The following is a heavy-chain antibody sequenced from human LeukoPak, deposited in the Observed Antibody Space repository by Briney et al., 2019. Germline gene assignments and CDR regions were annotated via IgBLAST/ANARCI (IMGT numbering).Heavy chain of an antibody. D-gene: IGHD3-10*01. J-gene: IGHJ4*02. V-gene: IGHV4-39*02. CDR2: IYSSGST. CDR1: GGSISSSSYY. Sequence: SETLSLTCTVSGGSISSSSYYWGWIRQPPGKGLEWIGSIYSSGSTYYNPSLKSRVTISVDTSKNQFSLKLTSVTAADTAVYYCVRDRELNYWGQGTLVTVSS. CDR3: VRDRELNY.